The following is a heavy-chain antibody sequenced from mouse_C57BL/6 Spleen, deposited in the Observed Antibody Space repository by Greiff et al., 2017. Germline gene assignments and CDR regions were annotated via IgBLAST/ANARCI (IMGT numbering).Heavy chain of an antibody. D-gene: IGHD2-4*01. J-gene: IGHJ2*01. Sequence: VQLQQSGAELVKPGASVKISCTASGYAFSSYWMNWVKQRPGKGLEWIGQIYPGDGDTNSNGKFKGKATLTADKSSSPAYMQLSSLTYKDTAVYVCARRDDYGRNFDYWGQGTTLTVSS. CDR1: GYAFSSYW. CDR2: IYPGDGDT. CDR3: ARRDDYGRNFDY. V-gene: IGHV1-80*01.